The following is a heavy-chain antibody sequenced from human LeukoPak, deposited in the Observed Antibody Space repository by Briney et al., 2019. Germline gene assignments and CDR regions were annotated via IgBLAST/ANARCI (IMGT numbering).Heavy chain of an antibody. J-gene: IGHJ6*03. CDR1: GFTFSSYS. D-gene: IGHD3-10*01. CDR2: ISTSTTTI. CDR3: ARHPYYYGSGSSYYYYYYMDV. Sequence: QSGGSLRLSCEASGFTFSSYSMNWVRQAPGKGLEWISYISTSTTTIYYANSVKGRFTISRDNAKKSLYLQMNSLRVEDTGVYYCARHPYYYGSGSSYYYYYYMDVWGKGTTVTISS. V-gene: IGHV3-48*01.